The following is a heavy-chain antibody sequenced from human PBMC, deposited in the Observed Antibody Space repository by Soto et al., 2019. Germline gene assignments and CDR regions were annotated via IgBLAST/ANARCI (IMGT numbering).Heavy chain of an antibody. J-gene: IGHJ6*03. Sequence: SETLSPTCTVSGGSISSYYWSWIRQPPGKGLEWIGYIYYSGSTNYNPSLKSRVTISVDTSKNQFSLKLSSVTAADTAVYYCARGWGYYDILIGYYIPYYYYYMDVWGKGTTVTVSS. CDR1: GGSISSYY. CDR3: ARGWGYYDILIGYYIPYYYYYMDV. CDR2: IYYSGST. V-gene: IGHV4-59*08. D-gene: IGHD3-9*01.